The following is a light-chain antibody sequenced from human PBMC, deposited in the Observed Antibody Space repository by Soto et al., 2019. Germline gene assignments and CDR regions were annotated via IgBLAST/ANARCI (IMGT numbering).Light chain of an antibody. CDR3: SSYTSTRTPLV. Sequence: QSALTQPASVSGSPGQSITISCTGTSSDVGSYNYVSWYQQHPGKAPKLMIYAVSNRPSGVSNRFSGSKSGNTASPTIAGLQAEDEADYYCSSYTSTRTPLVFGGGTKVTVL. CDR1: SSDVGSYNY. J-gene: IGLJ2*01. CDR2: AVS. V-gene: IGLV2-14*01.